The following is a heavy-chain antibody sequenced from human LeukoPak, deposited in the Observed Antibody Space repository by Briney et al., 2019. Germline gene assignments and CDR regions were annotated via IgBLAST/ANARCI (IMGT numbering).Heavy chain of an antibody. V-gene: IGHV6-1*01. J-gene: IGHJ6*02. CDR1: GDSVSSNSAA. D-gene: IGHD2-2*01. CDR3: ARVGCSSTSCSAVKKDYYYYGMDV. CDR2: TYYRSKWYN. Sequence: SQTLSLTCAISGDSVSSNSAAWNWIRQSPSRGLEWLGRTYYRSKWYNDYAVSVKSRITINTDTSKNQFPLQLNSVTPEDTAVYYCARVGCSSTSCSAVKKDYYYYGMDVWGQGTTVTVSS.